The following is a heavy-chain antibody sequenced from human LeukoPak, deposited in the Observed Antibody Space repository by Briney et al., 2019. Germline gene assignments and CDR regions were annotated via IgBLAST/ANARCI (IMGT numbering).Heavy chain of an antibody. CDR1: GFAFSASA. CDR2: IRTKSNNYAT. V-gene: IGHV3-73*01. Sequence: PGGSLKLSSAASGFAFSASAIHWVRQASGKGLEWVGRIRTKSNNYATTYGASVKGRFTISRDDSKNTASLHMSSVKTEDTAMYFCTSYDNAGNYYYNYWGRGILVTVSS. CDR3: TSYDNAGNYYYNY. D-gene: IGHD3-22*01. J-gene: IGHJ4*02.